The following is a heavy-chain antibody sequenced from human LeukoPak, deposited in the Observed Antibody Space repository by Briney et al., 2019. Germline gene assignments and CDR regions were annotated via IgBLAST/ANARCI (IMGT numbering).Heavy chain of an antibody. CDR3: ARDRSSSHFDY. J-gene: IGHJ4*02. D-gene: IGHD6-6*01. CDR2: IIPILGIA. V-gene: IGHV1-69*04. Sequence: ASVKVSCKASGGTFSSYAISWVRQAPGQGLEWMGRIIPILGIANYAQKFQGRVTITADKSTSTAYMELSSLRSEDTAVYYCARDRSSSHFDYWGQGTLVTVSS. CDR1: GGTFSSYA.